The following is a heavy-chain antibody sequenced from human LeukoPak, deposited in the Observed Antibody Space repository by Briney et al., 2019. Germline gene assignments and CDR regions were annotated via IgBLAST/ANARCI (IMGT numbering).Heavy chain of an antibody. Sequence: QPGESLRLSCAASGFTFSSYSMNWLRQAPGKGLEWISYVDSTTSTIYYADSVKGRFTISRDNAKNSLYLQMNGLRDEDTAVYYCARDHRDVLRNFEERDYFDHWGQGTLVTVSS. V-gene: IGHV3-48*02. CDR1: GFTFSSYS. J-gene: IGHJ4*02. CDR3: ARDHRDVLRNFEERDYFDH. D-gene: IGHD3-9*01. CDR2: VDSTTSTI.